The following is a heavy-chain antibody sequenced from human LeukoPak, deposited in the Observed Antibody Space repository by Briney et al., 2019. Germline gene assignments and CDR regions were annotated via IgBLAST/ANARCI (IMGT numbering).Heavy chain of an antibody. V-gene: IGHV1-69*05. CDR1: GGTFSSYA. CDR3: ASDCSSTSCHGVDP. D-gene: IGHD2-2*01. CDR2: IIPIFGTA. J-gene: IGHJ5*02. Sequence: GASVKVSCKASGGTFSSYAISWVRQAPGQGLEWMGGIIPIFGTANYAQKFQGRVTITTDESTSTAYMELSSLRSEDTAVYYCASDCSSTSCHGVDPWGQGTLVTVSS.